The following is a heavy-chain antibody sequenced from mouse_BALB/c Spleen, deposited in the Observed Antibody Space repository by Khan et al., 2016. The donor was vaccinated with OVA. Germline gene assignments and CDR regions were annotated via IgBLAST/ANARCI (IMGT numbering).Heavy chain of an antibody. J-gene: IGHJ2*01. V-gene: IGHV1S132*01. CDR3: AGYYGTYFDY. Sequence: VQLQESGAELVRPGASVKLSCKTSGYIFTSYWIHWVKQRSGQGLEWIARIYPGTGNTNYNENFKGKAIVTADKSSSTVYMQLSSLKSEDSAVYICAGYYGTYFDYWGQGSTLTVSS. CDR2: IYPGTGNT. CDR1: GYIFTSYW. D-gene: IGHD2-1*01.